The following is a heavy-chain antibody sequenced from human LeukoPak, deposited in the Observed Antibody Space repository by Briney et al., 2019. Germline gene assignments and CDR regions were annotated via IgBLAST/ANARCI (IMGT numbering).Heavy chain of an antibody. J-gene: IGHJ6*02. CDR1: GFTFSSYW. CDR3: ARGGMVRGVTQSYYYGMDV. Sequence: PGGSLRLSCAASGFTFSSYWMSWVRQAPGKGLEWVANIKQDGSEKYYVDSVKGRFTISRDNAKNSLYLQMNSLRAEDTAVYYCARGGMVRGVTQSYYYGMDVWGQGTTVTVSS. CDR2: IKQDGSEK. D-gene: IGHD3-10*01. V-gene: IGHV3-7*01.